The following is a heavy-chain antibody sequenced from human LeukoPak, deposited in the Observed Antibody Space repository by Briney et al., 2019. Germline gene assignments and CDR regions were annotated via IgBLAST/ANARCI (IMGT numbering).Heavy chain of an antibody. V-gene: IGHV1-69*13. Sequence: ASVKVSCKACGGTFISYAISWVRQAPGKGLEWMGGIIPIFGTANYAQKFQGRVTITADESTSTAYMELSSLRSEDTAVYYCAREVGYDFLTGCSSDYWGRGTLVSVSS. D-gene: IGHD3-9*01. CDR2: IIPIFGTA. J-gene: IGHJ4*02. CDR1: GGTFISYA. CDR3: AREVGYDFLTGCSSDY.